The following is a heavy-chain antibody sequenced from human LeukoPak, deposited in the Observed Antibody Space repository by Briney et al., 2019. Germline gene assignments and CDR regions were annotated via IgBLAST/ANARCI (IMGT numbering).Heavy chain of an antibody. CDR2: ISGSGGST. CDR3: AKDQFYDSSGYYPLYFDY. D-gene: IGHD3-22*01. V-gene: IGHV3-23*01. CDR1: GFTFSSYA. Sequence: GGSLRPSCAASGFTFSSYAMSWVRQAPGKGLEWVSAISGSGGSTYYADSVKGRFTISRDNSKNTLYLQMNSLRAEDTAVYYCAKDQFYDSSGYYPLYFDYWGQGTLVTVSS. J-gene: IGHJ4*02.